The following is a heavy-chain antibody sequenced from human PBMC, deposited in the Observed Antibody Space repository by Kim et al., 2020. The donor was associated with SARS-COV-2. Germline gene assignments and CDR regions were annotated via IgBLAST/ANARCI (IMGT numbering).Heavy chain of an antibody. Sequence: GGSLRLSCAASGFTFSNFWMTWVRQAPGRGLEWVANIQPDGSEAYYVDSVKGRFTMSRDNAKTSLYLQMSSLRAEDTAMYYCTRWDAFDIWGQGTMVTVSS. CDR2: IQPDGSEA. J-gene: IGHJ3*02. CDR3: TRWDAFDI. V-gene: IGHV3-7*01. CDR1: GFTFSNFW.